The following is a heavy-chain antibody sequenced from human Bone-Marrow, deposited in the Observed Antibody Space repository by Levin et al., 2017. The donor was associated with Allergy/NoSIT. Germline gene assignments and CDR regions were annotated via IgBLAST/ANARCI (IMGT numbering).Heavy chain of an antibody. V-gene: IGHV3-11*01. J-gene: IGHJ4*02. Sequence: SCAASGFTFSDYYMSWIRQAPGKGLEWVSYISSSGSTIYYADSVKGRFTISRDNAKNSLYLQMNSLRAEDTAVYYCARGATAMVILGYFDYWGQGTLVTVSS. CDR2: ISSSGSTI. CDR1: GFTFSDYY. D-gene: IGHD5-18*01. CDR3: ARGATAMVILGYFDY.